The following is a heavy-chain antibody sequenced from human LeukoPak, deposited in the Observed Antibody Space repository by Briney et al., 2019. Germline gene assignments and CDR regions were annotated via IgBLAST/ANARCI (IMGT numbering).Heavy chain of an antibody. CDR1: GYTFTGYY. D-gene: IGHD6-13*01. V-gene: IGHV1-2*02. J-gene: IGHJ4*02. Sequence: GASVKVSCKASGYTFTGYYMHWVRQAPGQGLEWMGWINPNSGGTNYAQKFQGRVTMTRDTSISTAYVELSRLRSDDTAVYYCARRPRRIAAAGTYFDYWGQGTLVTVSS. CDR3: ARRPRRIAAAGTYFDY. CDR2: INPNSGGT.